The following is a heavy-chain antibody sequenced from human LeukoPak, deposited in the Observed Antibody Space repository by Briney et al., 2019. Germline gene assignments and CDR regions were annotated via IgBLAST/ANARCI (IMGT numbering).Heavy chain of an antibody. CDR3: ARGYYYGSGSYYFDY. J-gene: IGHJ4*02. CDR1: GFTISSYW. CDR2: IKQDGSEK. V-gene: IGHV3-7*01. Sequence: GGSLRLSCAASGFTISSYWMSWVRQAPGKGLEWVANIKQDGSEKFYVDSVKGRFTISRDNAKNSLYLQMNSLRAEDTAVYYCARGYYYGSGSYYFDYWGQGTLVTVSS. D-gene: IGHD3-10*01.